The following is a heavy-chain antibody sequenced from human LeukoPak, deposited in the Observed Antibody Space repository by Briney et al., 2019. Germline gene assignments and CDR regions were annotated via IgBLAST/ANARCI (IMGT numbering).Heavy chain of an antibody. J-gene: IGHJ4*02. Sequence: SETLSLTCNVSGGSLTTHNWSWVRQSPHKGLEWIGQVYHTGSIHYNPSLRSRFTISVDTSKNKVLLTLTSVTAADTAVYWAREGRWGMKYYFDSWGPGTRVIVSS. D-gene: IGHD4-23*01. CDR1: GGSLTTHN. CDR2: VYHTGSI. V-gene: IGHV4-59*11. CDR3: AREGRWGMKYYFDS.